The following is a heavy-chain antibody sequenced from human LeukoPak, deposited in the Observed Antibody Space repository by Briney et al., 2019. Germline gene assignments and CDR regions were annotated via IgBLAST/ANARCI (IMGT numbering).Heavy chain of an antibody. J-gene: IGHJ4*02. CDR1: GHSFTSYW. CDR2: IYPGDSDT. CDR3: ARRANYEGDLYAIDY. D-gene: IGHD1-7*01. Sequence: PGESLKISCKGSGHSFTSYWIGWVRQMPGKGLEWMGIIYPGDSDTRYSPSFRGQVTISADKSISTAYLQWSSLKASDTAMYYCARRANYEGDLYAIDYWGQGTLVTVSS. V-gene: IGHV5-51*01.